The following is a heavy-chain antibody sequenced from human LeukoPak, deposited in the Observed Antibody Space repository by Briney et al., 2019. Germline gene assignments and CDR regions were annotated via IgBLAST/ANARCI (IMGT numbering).Heavy chain of an antibody. Sequence: ASVKVSCKASGYTFTIYGISWVRQAPGQGLEWMGWISAYNGNTNYAQKLQGRVTMTTDTSTSTAYMELRSLRSDDTAVYYCARTPSYYGSGSYKSRKYWYFDLWGRGTLVTVSS. CDR2: ISAYNGNT. CDR3: ARTPSYYGSGSYKSRKYWYFDL. CDR1: GYTFTIYG. J-gene: IGHJ2*01. V-gene: IGHV1-18*01. D-gene: IGHD3-10*01.